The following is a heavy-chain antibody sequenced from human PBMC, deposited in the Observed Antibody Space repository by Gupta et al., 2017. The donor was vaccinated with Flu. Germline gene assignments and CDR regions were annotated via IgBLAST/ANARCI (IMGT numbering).Heavy chain of an antibody. J-gene: IGHJ4*02. CDR3: ARETGLVVGAFDY. CDR2: IGYDGSNK. D-gene: IGHD3/OR15-3a*01. Sequence: QVQLVESGGGVVHPGRSLRLCCSSSGCTFSSYGMHWVRQAPGKGLEWVAGIGYDGSNKYYAGSVKGRFTISRDNSKSTLYLQMNSLRAEDTAVYYCARETGLVVGAFDYWGQGTLVTVSS. V-gene: IGHV3-33*01. CDR1: GCTFSSYG.